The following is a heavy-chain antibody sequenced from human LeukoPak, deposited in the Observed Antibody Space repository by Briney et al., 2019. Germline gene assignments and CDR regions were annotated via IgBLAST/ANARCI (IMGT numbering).Heavy chain of an antibody. CDR2: IYPGDSDT. D-gene: IGHD6-13*01. CDR1: GYRFTNYW. CDR3: ARHGSSNRPSRNYYYYYGMDV. J-gene: IGHJ6*02. V-gene: IGHV5-51*01. Sequence: GESPKISCKGSGYRFTNYWIGWVRQMPGKGQEWMGIIYPGDSDTRYSPSFQGQVTISADKSISTAYLQWSSLKASDTAMYYCARHGSSNRPSRNYYYYYGMDVWGQGTTVTVSS.